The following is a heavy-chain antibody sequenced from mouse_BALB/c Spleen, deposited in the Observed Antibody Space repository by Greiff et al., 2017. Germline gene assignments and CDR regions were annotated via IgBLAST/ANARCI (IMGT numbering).Heavy chain of an antibody. CDR3: ARWGFTTATGVFAY. D-gene: IGHD1-2*01. CDR1: GYSFTSYW. V-gene: IGHV1S126*01. Sequence: VKLMESGPQLVRPGASVKISCKASGYSFTSYWMHWVKQRPGQGLEWIGMIDPSDSETRLNQKFKDKATLTVDKSSSTAYMQLSSPTSEDSAVYYCARWGFTTATGVFAYWGQGTLVTVSA. J-gene: IGHJ3*01. CDR2: IDPSDSET.